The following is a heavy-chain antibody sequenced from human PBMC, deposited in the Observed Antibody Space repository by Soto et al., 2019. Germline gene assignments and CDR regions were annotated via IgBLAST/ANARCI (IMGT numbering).Heavy chain of an antibody. CDR2: INHSGST. Sequence: SETLSLTCAVYGGSFSGYYWSWIRQPPGKGLEWIGEINHSGSTNYNPSLKSRVTISVDTSKNQFSLKLSSVTAADTAVYYCARSPNRAAAGKRYYYYYGMDVWGQGTTVTVSS. D-gene: IGHD6-13*01. J-gene: IGHJ6*02. V-gene: IGHV4-34*01. CDR1: GGSFSGYY. CDR3: ARSPNRAAAGKRYYYYYGMDV.